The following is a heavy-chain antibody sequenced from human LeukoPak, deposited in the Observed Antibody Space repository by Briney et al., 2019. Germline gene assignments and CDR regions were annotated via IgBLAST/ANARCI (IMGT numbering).Heavy chain of an antibody. Sequence: PGGSLRLSCAASGFTFSNAWMSWVRQAPGKGLEWVGRIKSKTDGGTTDYAAPVKGRFTISRDDSKNTLYLQMNSLKTEDTAVYYCAKGGGNYYDSSAAIDYWGQGTLVTVSS. CDR1: GFTFSNAW. CDR2: IKSKTDGGTT. V-gene: IGHV3-15*01. D-gene: IGHD3-22*01. J-gene: IGHJ4*02. CDR3: AKGGGNYYDSSAAIDY.